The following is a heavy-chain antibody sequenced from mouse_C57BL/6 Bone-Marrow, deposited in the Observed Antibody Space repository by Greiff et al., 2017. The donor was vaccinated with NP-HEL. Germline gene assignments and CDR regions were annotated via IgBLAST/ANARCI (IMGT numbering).Heavy chain of an antibody. CDR1: GFTFSDYY. J-gene: IGHJ2*01. CDR2: INYDGSST. D-gene: IGHD2-3*01. V-gene: IGHV5-16*01. CDR3: ARDRAYDGYPYYFDY. Sequence: EVKLVESEGGLVQPGSSMKLSCTASGFTFSDYYMAWVRQVPEKGLEWVANINYDGSSTYYLDSLKSRFIISRDNAKNILYLQMSSLKSEDTATYYCARDRAYDGYPYYFDYWGQGTTLTVSS.